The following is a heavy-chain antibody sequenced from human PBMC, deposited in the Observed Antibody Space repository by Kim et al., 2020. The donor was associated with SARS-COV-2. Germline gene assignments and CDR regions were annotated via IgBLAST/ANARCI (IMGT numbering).Heavy chain of an antibody. V-gene: IGHV1-46*01. CDR2: INPNGGSI. D-gene: IGHD3-10*01. J-gene: IGHJ4*02. Sequence: VSVKVSCKASGYTFTTYYMHWVRQAPGQGLEWMGVINPNGGSISYAQKFKGRVTMTRETSTTTFYMELNTLTSEDTAVYYCARRGGERAIDHWGQGTLVTVSS. CDR3: ARRGGERAIDH. CDR1: GYTFTTYY.